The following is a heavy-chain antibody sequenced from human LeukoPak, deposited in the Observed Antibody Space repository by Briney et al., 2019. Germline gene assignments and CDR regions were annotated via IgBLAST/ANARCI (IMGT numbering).Heavy chain of an antibody. Sequence: GGSLRLSCAASGFTFSSYGMHWVRQAPGKGLEWVAVISYDGSNKYYADSVKGRFTISRDNSKNTLYLQMNSLRAEDTAVYYCAKDPRYDSSGYPDYWGQGTLVTVS. CDR1: GFTFSSYG. CDR2: ISYDGSNK. CDR3: AKDPRYDSSGYPDY. D-gene: IGHD3-22*01. J-gene: IGHJ4*02. V-gene: IGHV3-30*18.